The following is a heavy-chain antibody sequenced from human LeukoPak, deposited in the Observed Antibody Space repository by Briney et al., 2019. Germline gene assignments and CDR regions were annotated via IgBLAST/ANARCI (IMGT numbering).Heavy chain of an antibody. CDR1: GFTFSSYA. CDR2: ISGSGGSQ. D-gene: IGHD3-16*02. Sequence: GGSLTLSCAASGFTFSSYAMSWVRPAPGQGLGWVSAISGSGGSQYYADSAKGRSTFSRDHSKTTLYLKMNSLRAEDTAVYYCAKLSSRDYFDYWGQGTLVTVSS. J-gene: IGHJ4*02. CDR3: AKLSSRDYFDY. V-gene: IGHV3-23*01.